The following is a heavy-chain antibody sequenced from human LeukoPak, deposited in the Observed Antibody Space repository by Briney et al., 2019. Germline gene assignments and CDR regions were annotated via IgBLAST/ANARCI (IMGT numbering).Heavy chain of an antibody. Sequence: GGSLRLSCAASGFTFSSYGMHWVRQAPGKGLEWVAVISYDGSNKYYADSVKGRFTISRDNSKNTLYLQMNSLRAEDTAVYYCAKDQVSDSSGYYYGDYYYYYGMDVWGQGTTVTVSS. CDR1: GFTFSSYG. CDR2: ISYDGSNK. D-gene: IGHD3-22*01. V-gene: IGHV3-30*18. J-gene: IGHJ6*02. CDR3: AKDQVSDSSGYYYGDYYYYYGMDV.